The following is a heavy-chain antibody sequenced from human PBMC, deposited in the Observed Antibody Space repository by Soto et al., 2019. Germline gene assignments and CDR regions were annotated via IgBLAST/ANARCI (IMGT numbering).Heavy chain of an antibody. D-gene: IGHD6-13*01. CDR3: ARDAESWSSSWYGDFDY. Sequence: QVQLVQSGAEVKKPGSSVKVSCKASGGTFSSYAISWVRQAPGQGLEWMGGIIPIFGTANYAQKFQGRVTITADESTRTAYMELSSLRSEDTAVYYCARDAESWSSSWYGDFDYWGQGTLVTVSS. CDR2: IIPIFGTA. J-gene: IGHJ4*02. V-gene: IGHV1-69*01. CDR1: GGTFSSYA.